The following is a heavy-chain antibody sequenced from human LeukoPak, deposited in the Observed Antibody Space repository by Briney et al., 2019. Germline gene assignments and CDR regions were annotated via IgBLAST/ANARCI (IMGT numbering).Heavy chain of an antibody. V-gene: IGHV3-30-3*01. CDR1: GFTFSSYA. D-gene: IGHD6-6*01. CDR2: ISYDGSNK. J-gene: IGHJ4*02. Sequence: GSLRLSCAASGFTFSSYAMHWVRQAPGKGLEWVAVISYDGSNKYYADSVKGRFTISRDNSKNTLYLQMNSLRAEDTAVYYCARSGREYSSSSKEDYWGQGTLVTVSS. CDR3: ARSGREYSSSSKEDY.